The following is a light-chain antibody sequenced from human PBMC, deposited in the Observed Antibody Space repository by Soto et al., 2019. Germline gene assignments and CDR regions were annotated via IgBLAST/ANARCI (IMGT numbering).Light chain of an antibody. CDR3: CSYAGSSTSLYV. CDR2: EGS. J-gene: IGLJ1*01. V-gene: IGLV2-23*01. CDR1: SSDVGSYNL. Sequence: QSALTQPASVSGSPGQSITISCTGTSSDVGSYNLVSWYQQHPGKAPKLMIYEGSKRPSGVSNRFSGSKSGNTASLTISGLQAEGEADYYCCSYAGSSTSLYVFGTGTKVTVL.